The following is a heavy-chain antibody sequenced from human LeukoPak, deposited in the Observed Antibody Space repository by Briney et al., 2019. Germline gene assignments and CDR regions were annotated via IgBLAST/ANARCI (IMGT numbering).Heavy chain of an antibody. J-gene: IGHJ5*02. CDR1: GYNFKGYY. CDR3: ARSIGQQPSNWFDP. CDR2: INPNSGGT. Sequence: ASVQVSCKASGYNFKGYYIYWVRQAPGQGLEWMGWINPNSGGTNYAQKFQGRVTFTRDTSTSTAYMELSRLRSDDTAVYYCARSIGQQPSNWFDPWGQGTLVTVSS. D-gene: IGHD6-13*01. V-gene: IGHV1-2*02.